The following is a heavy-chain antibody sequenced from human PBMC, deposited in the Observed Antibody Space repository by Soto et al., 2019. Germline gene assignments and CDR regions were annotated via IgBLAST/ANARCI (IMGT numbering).Heavy chain of an antibody. CDR1: GGNFIIYT. V-gene: IGHV1-69*08. D-gene: IGHD1-26*01. J-gene: IGHJ6*02. CDR2: VIPIFTKT. CDR3: ARGGVGAAGGMDV. Sequence: QVQLVQSGAEVKKPGSSVKVSCKSSGGNFIIYTITWVRQAPGQGLEWMGRVIPIFTKTNNDQKFQGRITITADIVTSTAYMELSGLTSEDTAVYYCARGGVGAAGGMDVWGQGTTVTVSS.